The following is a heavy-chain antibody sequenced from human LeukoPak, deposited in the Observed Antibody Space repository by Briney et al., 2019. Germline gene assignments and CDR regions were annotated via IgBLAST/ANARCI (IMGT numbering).Heavy chain of an antibody. Sequence: GASVKVSCKSSGYTFTDYYMHWVRQAPGQGLEWMGWINLNSGGTKYAQKFQGRVTMTRDTSTTTAYMELSRLRSDDTAVYYCARGAYSGSRSAFDIWGQGTMVTVSS. J-gene: IGHJ3*02. CDR3: ARGAYSGSRSAFDI. D-gene: IGHD1-26*01. V-gene: IGHV1-2*02. CDR2: INLNSGGT. CDR1: GYTFTDYY.